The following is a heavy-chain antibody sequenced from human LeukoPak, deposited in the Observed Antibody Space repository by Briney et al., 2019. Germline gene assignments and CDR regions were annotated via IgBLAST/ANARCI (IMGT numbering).Heavy chain of an antibody. Sequence: SETLSLTCTVSGGSISSYYWSWIRQPAGKGLEWIGRIYTSGSTNYNPSLRSRATISVDKSTNQFSLKLSSVTAADTAVYYCARVGETGGNSGGWFDPWGQGTLVTVSS. CDR2: IYTSGST. D-gene: IGHD4-23*01. CDR3: ARVGETGGNSGGWFDP. CDR1: GGSISSYY. V-gene: IGHV4-4*07. J-gene: IGHJ5*02.